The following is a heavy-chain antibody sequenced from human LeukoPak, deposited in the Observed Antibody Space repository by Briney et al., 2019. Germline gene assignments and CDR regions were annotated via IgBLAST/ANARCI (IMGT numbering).Heavy chain of an antibody. J-gene: IGHJ4*02. V-gene: IGHV1-18*01. Sequence: RASVKVSCKASGYTFTNYGISWVRQAPGQGLEWMGWISAYNGNTDYSQKLQGRVTMTTDTSTSTAYMELRSLRSDDTAVYYCARSRGYDSSGYYQIYWGQGTLVTVSS. CDR3: ARSRGYDSSGYYQIY. CDR1: GYTFTNYG. CDR2: ISAYNGNT. D-gene: IGHD3-22*01.